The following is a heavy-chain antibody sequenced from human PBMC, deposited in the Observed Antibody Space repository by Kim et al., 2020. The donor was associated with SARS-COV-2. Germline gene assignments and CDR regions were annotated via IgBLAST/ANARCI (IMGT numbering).Heavy chain of an antibody. CDR1: GGSFSGYY. CDR3: ARRLSNTPGLGSHYCDL. D-gene: IGHD3-10*01. CDR2: INHSGRT. Sequence: SETLSLTCAVYGGSFSGYYWSWIRQPPGKGLEWIGEINHSGRTNYNPSLKSRVTISVDTSKNQFSLKLTSVTAADTAVYYCARRLSNTPGLGSHYCDLWGQGTLVTVSS. J-gene: IGHJ4*02. V-gene: IGHV4-34*01.